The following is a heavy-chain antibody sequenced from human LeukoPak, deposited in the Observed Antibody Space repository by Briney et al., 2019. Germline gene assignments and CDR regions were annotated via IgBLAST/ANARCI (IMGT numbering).Heavy chain of an antibody. Sequence: PGGSLRLSCAASGFTFSSYAIHWVRQGPGKGLEWVAVISFDGNNKYYADSVKGRFTISRDNSKNTLSLQMNSLRPEDTAVYYCARGRGVATMDYWGQGTLVTVSS. V-gene: IGHV3-30*14. CDR2: ISFDGNNK. D-gene: IGHD5-12*01. CDR3: ARGRGVATMDY. J-gene: IGHJ4*02. CDR1: GFTFSSYA.